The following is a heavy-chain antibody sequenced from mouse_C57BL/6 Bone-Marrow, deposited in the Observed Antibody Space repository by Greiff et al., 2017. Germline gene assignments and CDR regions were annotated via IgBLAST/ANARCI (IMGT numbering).Heavy chain of an antibody. V-gene: IGHV14-4*01. J-gene: IGHJ2*01. CDR2: IDPENGDT. CDR3: TTEGTDSKGY. CDR1: GFNIKDDY. D-gene: IGHD2-5*01. Sequence: EVQLQQSGAELVRPGASVKLSCTASGFNIKDDYMHWVKQRPEQGLEWIGWIDPENGDTEYASKFQGKATITADTSSNTAYLQLSSLTSEDTAVYYCTTEGTDSKGYWGQGTTLTVSS.